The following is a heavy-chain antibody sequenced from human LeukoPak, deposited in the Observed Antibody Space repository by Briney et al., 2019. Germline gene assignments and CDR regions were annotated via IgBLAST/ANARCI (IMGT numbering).Heavy chain of an antibody. CDR2: LYYTGSS. V-gene: IGHV4-31*01. Sequence: PSETLSLTCTVSGASITSGGYYWSWIRQQPQRGLEWIGYLYYTGSSFYIPSLNSPVTISLDTSDNQFSLNLNSVTAADTAVYYCATKPGYCSGGSCYSQNGNWFDPWGQGTLVTVSS. CDR1: GASITSGGYY. J-gene: IGHJ5*02. CDR3: ATKPGYCSGGSCYSQNGNWFDP. D-gene: IGHD2-15*01.